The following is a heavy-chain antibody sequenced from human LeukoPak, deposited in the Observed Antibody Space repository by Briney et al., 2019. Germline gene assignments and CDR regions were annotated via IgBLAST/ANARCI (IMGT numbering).Heavy chain of an antibody. CDR1: GYTFTRYY. Sequence: ASVKVSCKASGYTFTRYYMHWVRQAPGQGLEWMGIINPSGPSTTYAHKFQGRVTLTRDTSTSTVYMELSSLRSEDTAVYYCARDQGGSNSKPFDYWGQGTLVTVSS. CDR2: INPSGPST. V-gene: IGHV1-46*01. J-gene: IGHJ4*02. CDR3: ARDQGGSNSKPFDY. D-gene: IGHD4-11*01.